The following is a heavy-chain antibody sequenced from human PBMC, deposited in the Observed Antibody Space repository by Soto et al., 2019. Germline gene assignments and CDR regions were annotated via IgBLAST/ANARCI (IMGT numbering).Heavy chain of an antibody. Sequence: SETLSLTCSVSGGSISTVGHYWTWIRQPPGKGLEWIGSIYHTGSTYYSKSLRSRLTMSVDTSESQFSLRLSSVTAADTAVYYCARATGTLRSRNCDYWGQGSLVTVSS. J-gene: IGHJ4*02. D-gene: IGHD1-1*01. CDR2: IYHTGST. V-gene: IGHV4-31*03. CDR3: ARATGTLRSRNCDY. CDR1: GGSISTVGHY.